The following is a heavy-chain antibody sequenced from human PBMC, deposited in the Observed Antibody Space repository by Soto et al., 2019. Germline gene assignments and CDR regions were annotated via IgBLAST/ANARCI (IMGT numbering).Heavy chain of an antibody. D-gene: IGHD5-12*01. CDR2: IYYSGST. CDR1: GGSISSYY. V-gene: IGHV4-59*08. Sequence: QVQLQESGPGLVKPSETLFLTCTVSGGSISSYYWSWIRQPPGKGLEWIGYIYYSGSTNYNPSLKSRVTISVDTSKNQFSLKLSSVTAADTAVYYCARTQYSGYESYYYYMDVWGKGTTVTVSS. CDR3: ARTQYSGYESYYYYMDV. J-gene: IGHJ6*03.